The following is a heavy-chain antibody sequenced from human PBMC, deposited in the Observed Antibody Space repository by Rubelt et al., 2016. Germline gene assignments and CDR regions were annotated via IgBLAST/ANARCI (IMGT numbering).Heavy chain of an antibody. V-gene: IGHV4-34*01. CDR3: ARGGYNYGSYYYYMDV. D-gene: IGHD5-18*01. J-gene: IGHJ6*03. Sequence: WIGEINHSGSTNYNPSLKSRVTISVDTSKNQFSLKLSSVTAADTAVYYCARGGYNYGSYYYYMDVWGKGTTVTVSS. CDR2: INHSGST.